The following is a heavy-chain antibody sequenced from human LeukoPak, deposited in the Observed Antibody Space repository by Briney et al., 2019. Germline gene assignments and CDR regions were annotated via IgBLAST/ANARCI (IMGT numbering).Heavy chain of an antibody. CDR3: AKDRSGGGDYYFGMDV. D-gene: IGHD6-19*01. V-gene: IGHV3-23*01. J-gene: IGHJ6*02. CDR2: ISGSGGST. CDR1: GFTVSSNY. Sequence: GGSLRLSCAASGFTVSSNYMSWVRQAPGWGLEWVSSISGSGGSTYYADSVKGRFTISRENSQNTLYLKMNSLRAEDTAVYYCAKDRSGGGDYYFGMDVWGPGTTVTVSS.